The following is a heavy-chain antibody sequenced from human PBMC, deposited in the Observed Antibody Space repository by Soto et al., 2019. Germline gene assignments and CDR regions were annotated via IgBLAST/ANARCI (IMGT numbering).Heavy chain of an antibody. CDR1: GFSFSNHG. J-gene: IGHJ6*02. CDR2: ISYDGNVK. Sequence: GGSLRLSCAASGFSFSNHGMQWVRQAPGKGLEWVAVISYDGNVKYYTDSVKGRFTISRDNSQSTLFLQMDSLRPEDAAVYYCAKDLKVSGGFHGSLNYYYGMDVWGQGTTVTSP. CDR3: AKDLKVSGGFHGSLNYYYGMDV. D-gene: IGHD3-10*01. V-gene: IGHV3-30*18.